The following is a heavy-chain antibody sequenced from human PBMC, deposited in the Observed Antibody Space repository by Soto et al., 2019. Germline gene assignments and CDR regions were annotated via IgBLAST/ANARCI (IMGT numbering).Heavy chain of an antibody. D-gene: IGHD3-3*01. CDR2: IYYSGST. CDR1: GGSISSSSYY. Sequence: SETLSLTCTVSGGSISSSSYYWAWVRQPPGKGLEWIGRIYYSGSTYYNPSLKSRITISADTSKNQFSLKLSSVTAADTAVYYCARRSITIFGVVSFDYWGQGTLVTVSS. CDR3: ARRSITIFGVVSFDY. J-gene: IGHJ4*02. V-gene: IGHV4-39*01.